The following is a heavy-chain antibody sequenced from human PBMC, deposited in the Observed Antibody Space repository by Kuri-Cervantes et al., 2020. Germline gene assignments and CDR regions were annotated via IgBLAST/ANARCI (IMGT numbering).Heavy chain of an antibody. Sequence: GESLRLSCAASGFTFSSYGMHWVRQAPGKGLEWVAVISYDGSNKYYADSVKDRFTISRDNSKNTRYLQMNSLRAEDTAVYYCAKGHSSPPYYYDSSGYYVNGLDVWGQGTTVTVSS. J-gene: IGHJ6*02. CDR3: AKGHSSPPYYYDSSGYYVNGLDV. D-gene: IGHD3-22*01. CDR2: ISYDGSNK. V-gene: IGHV3-30*18. CDR1: GFTFSSYG.